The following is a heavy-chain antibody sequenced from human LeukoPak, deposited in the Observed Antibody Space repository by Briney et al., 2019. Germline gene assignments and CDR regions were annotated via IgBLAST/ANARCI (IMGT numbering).Heavy chain of an antibody. D-gene: IGHD4-23*01. V-gene: IGHV3-48*03. CDR1: EFQVRDYE. CDR3: AGDGYGGNRGVLY. Sequence: GGSLRLSCTGSEFQVRDYEMNWVRQAPGKGLEWVSYISRTGSTSYYADSVKGRFTISRDNSKNSLYLQMNSLRAEDTAVYYCAGDGYGGNRGVLYWGQGTLVTVSS. J-gene: IGHJ4*02. CDR2: ISRTGSTS.